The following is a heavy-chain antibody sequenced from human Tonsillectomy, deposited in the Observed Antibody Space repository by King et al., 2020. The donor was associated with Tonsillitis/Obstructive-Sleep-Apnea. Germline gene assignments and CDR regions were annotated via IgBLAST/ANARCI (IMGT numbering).Heavy chain of an antibody. V-gene: IGHV4-39*01. CDR3: ARHERSIAAAGQFDY. CDR2: IYYSGST. Sequence: QLQESGPGLVKPSETLSLTCTVSGGSISSSSYYWGWIRQPPGKGLEWIGSIYYSGSTYYNPSLMSRVTISVDTSKNQFSLKLSSVTAADTAVYYCARHERSIAAAGQFDYWGQGTLVTVSS. CDR1: GGSISSSSYY. D-gene: IGHD6-13*01. J-gene: IGHJ4*02.